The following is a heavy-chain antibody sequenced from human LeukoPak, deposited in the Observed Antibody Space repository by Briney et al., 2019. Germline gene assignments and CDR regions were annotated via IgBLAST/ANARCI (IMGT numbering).Heavy chain of an antibody. Sequence: GALVKVSCKASGYTFTGYYMHWVRQAPGQGLEWMGWINPNSGGTNYAQKFQGRVTMTRDTSISTAYMELSRLRSDDTAVYYCARGATWCNGGSCYRYYYYYYMDVWGKGTTVTVSS. CDR3: ARGATWCNGGSCYRYYYYYYMDV. CDR2: INPNSGGT. J-gene: IGHJ6*03. CDR1: GYTFTGYY. V-gene: IGHV1-2*02. D-gene: IGHD2-15*01.